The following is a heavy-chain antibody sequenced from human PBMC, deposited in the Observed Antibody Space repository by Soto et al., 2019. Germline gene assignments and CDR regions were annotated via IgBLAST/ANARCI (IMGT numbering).Heavy chain of an antibody. CDR3: VRISAYSSGCSTYYFDY. CDR2: FFYGGTY. Sequence: QVQLQESGPGLVKPSETLSLTCTVSGGSTSSYYWGWIRQPPGKALEWIGYFFYGGTYNYNPSLKSRVTILGETSENQLSLTLTSVTAADPAVYYCVRISAYSSGCSTYYFDYWGQGILVTVSS. V-gene: IGHV4-59*01. J-gene: IGHJ4*02. CDR1: GGSTSSYY. D-gene: IGHD6-25*01.